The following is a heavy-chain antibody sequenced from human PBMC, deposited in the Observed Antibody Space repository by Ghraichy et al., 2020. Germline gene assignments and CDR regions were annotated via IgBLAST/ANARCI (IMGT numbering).Heavy chain of an antibody. CDR2: ISSSSTI. D-gene: IGHD3-22*01. Sequence: GGSLRLSCAASGFTFSSYSMNWVRQAPGKGLEWVSYISSSSTIYYADSMKGRFTISRDNAKNSLYLQMNSLRAEDTAVYYCARPYYYDSSNAFDIWGQGTMVTVSS. CDR3: ARPYYYDSSNAFDI. CDR1: GFTFSSYS. V-gene: IGHV3-48*04. J-gene: IGHJ3*02.